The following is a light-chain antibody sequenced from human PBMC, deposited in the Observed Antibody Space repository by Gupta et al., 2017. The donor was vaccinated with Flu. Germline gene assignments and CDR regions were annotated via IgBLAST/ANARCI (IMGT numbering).Light chain of an antibody. CDR2: DAN. CDR3: SSYAKHYILV. J-gene: IGLJ3*02. V-gene: IGLV2-11*01. CDR1: SNDVGDYHY. Sequence: QSALTQPRSVSGSPGQSVTISCTGTSNDVGDYHYVSWYQQFPGKVPKLIIYDANQRPSGVPDRFSGSKSGNTASLTISGVQVEDEADYYCSSYAKHYILVFGGGTRLTVL.